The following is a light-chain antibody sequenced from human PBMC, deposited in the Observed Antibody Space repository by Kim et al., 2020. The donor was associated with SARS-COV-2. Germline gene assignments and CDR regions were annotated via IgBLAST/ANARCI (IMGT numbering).Light chain of an antibody. Sequence: GAPEQTASITCSGDKLGDKYACWYQQKPGQSPVLVIYQDSKRPSGIPERFSGSNSGNTATLTISGTQAMDEADYYCQAWDSSTGVFGGGTQLTVL. CDR1: KLGDKY. J-gene: IGLJ3*02. CDR3: QAWDSSTGV. V-gene: IGLV3-1*01. CDR2: QDS.